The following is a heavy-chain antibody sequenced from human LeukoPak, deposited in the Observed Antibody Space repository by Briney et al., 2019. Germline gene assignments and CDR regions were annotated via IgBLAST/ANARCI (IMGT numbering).Heavy chain of an antibody. CDR1: GFTFDDYA. D-gene: IGHD6-19*01. V-gene: IGHV3-9*03. J-gene: IGHJ4*02. Sequence: GGSLRLSCAASGFTFDDYAMHWVRQAPGKGLEWVSGISWNSGSIGYADSVKGRFTISRDNAKNSLYLQMNSLRAEDMALYYCAKDIGSSGWYYFDYWGQGTLVTVSS. CDR2: ISWNSGSI. CDR3: AKDIGSSGWYYFDY.